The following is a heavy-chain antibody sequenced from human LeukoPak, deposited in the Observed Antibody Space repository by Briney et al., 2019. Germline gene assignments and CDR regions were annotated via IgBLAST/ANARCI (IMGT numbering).Heavy chain of an antibody. Sequence: GGSLRLSYAASGFPFSEHEMNWVRQAPGKGLEWVSYISSSGSDKYYPDSVRGRFTISRDNAKNSLHLQMNSLRAEDTAVYYCARRTSGAFAIWGQGTKVTVSS. CDR1: GFPFSEHE. CDR3: ARRTSGAFAI. J-gene: IGHJ3*02. CDR2: ISSSGSDK. V-gene: IGHV3-48*03.